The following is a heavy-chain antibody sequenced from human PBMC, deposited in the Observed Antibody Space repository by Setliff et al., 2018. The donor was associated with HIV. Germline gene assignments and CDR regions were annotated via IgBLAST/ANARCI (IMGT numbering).Heavy chain of an antibody. CDR1: GGTFGGSSA. V-gene: IGHV1-69*06. CDR2: VVPVFNTV. Sequence: SVKVSCKTSGGTFGGSSAINWVRQAPGQGLEWIGRVVPVFNTVNYAQLFQDRITISADKSTSTAYMELSNLRSNDTAVYYCARSGYFDSSAEFWGQGTLVTVSS. CDR3: ARSGYFDSSAEF. J-gene: IGHJ4*02. D-gene: IGHD3-9*01.